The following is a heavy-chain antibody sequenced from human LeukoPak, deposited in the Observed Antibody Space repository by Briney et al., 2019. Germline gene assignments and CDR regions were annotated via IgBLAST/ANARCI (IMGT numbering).Heavy chain of an antibody. CDR3: ARPVGYSYDY. CDR2: ISWNSGSI. D-gene: IGHD5-18*01. J-gene: IGHJ4*02. Sequence: GGSLRLSCAASGFTFDDYAMHWVRQAPGKGLEWVSGISWNSGSIGYADSVKGRFTISRDNAKNSLYLQMNSLRAEDTALYYCARPVGYSYDYWGQGTLVTVSS. CDR1: GFTFDDYA. V-gene: IGHV3-9*01.